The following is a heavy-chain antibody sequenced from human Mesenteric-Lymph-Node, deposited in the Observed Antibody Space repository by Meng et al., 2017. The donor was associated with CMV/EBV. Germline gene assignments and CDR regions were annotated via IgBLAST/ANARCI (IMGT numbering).Heavy chain of an antibody. CDR3: ARVPYYYDSSGDQDAFDI. J-gene: IGHJ3*02. Sequence: SETLSLTCTVSGDSISRYYWTWIRQPPGKGLEWIGNIHYSGSTNYNPSLKSRVTISVDTSKNQFSLKLSSVTAADTAVYYCARVPYYYDSSGDQDAFDIWGQGTMVTVSS. CDR2: IHYSGST. CDR1: GDSISRYY. D-gene: IGHD3-22*01. V-gene: IGHV4-59*01.